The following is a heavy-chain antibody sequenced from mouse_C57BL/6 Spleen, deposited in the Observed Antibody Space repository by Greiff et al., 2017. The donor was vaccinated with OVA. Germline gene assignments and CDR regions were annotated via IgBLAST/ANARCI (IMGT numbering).Heavy chain of an antibody. CDR1: GYTFTSYW. Sequence: QVQLQQPGAELVMPGASVKLSCKASGYTFTSYWMHWVKQRPGQGLEWIGEIDPSDSYTKYNQKFKGKSTLTVDKSSSTAYMQLSSLTSEDSAVYYCASYDYEKYFDVWGTGTTVTVSS. CDR2: IDPSDSYT. J-gene: IGHJ1*03. D-gene: IGHD2-12*01. V-gene: IGHV1-69*01. CDR3: ASYDYEKYFDV.